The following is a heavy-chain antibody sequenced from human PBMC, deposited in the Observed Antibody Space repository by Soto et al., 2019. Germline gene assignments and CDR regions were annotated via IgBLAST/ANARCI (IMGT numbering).Heavy chain of an antibody. CDR3: ASRSSYCRHTTCYEDYFDY. CDR1: GGSISSRSFY. D-gene: IGHD2-2*01. V-gene: IGHV4-39*01. Sequence: QLQLQESGPGLVKPSETLSLTCTVSGGSISSRSFYWGWIRQPPGMGLEWIGSIYYSGSTDYDPFLKSRPCISVDTSKDQFSLGLASVAAADTAGYYCASRSSYCRHTTCYEDYFDYWGQGILVTVSS. J-gene: IGHJ4*02. CDR2: IYYSGST.